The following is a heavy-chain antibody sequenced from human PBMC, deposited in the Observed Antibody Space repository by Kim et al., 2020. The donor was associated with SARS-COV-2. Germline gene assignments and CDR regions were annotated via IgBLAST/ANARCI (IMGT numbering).Heavy chain of an antibody. CDR2: ISAYNGNT. D-gene: IGHD3-9*01. CDR1: GYTFTSYG. Sequence: ASVKVSCKASGYTFTSYGISWVRQAPGQGLEWMGWISAYNGNTNYAQKPQGRVTMTTDTSTSTAYMELRSLRSDDTAVYYCARSVRSLRYFDWLDFDYWGQGTLVTVSS. CDR3: ARSVRSLRYFDWLDFDY. J-gene: IGHJ4*02. V-gene: IGHV1-18*01.